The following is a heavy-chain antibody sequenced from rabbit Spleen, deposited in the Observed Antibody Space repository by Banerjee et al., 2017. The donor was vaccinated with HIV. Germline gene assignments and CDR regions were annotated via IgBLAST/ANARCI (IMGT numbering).Heavy chain of an antibody. CDR3: ARDSGTSFSSYGMDL. J-gene: IGHJ6*01. CDR1: GFDFSSDA. Sequence: QSLEESGGDLVQPEGSLTLTCKASGFDFSSDAMCWVRQAPGKGPEWIACVAAGVSFTSYYATWAKGRFTISKTSSTTVTLQMTSLTAADTATYFCARDSGTSFSSYGMDLWGPGTLVTVS. CDR2: VAAGVSFTS. D-gene: IGHD8-1*01. V-gene: IGHV1S40*01.